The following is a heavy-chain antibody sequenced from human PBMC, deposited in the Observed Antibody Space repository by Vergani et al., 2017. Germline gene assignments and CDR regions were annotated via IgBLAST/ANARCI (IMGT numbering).Heavy chain of an antibody. J-gene: IGHJ4*02. D-gene: IGHD1-26*01. CDR1: GGSISSYC. CDR2: IYYNGNT. CDR3: ARDGESGDLGY. Sequence: QVQLQESGPGLVKPSETLSLTCTVSGGSISSYCWSWIRQPPGKGLEWIGYIYYNGNTNYNPSLKSRVTISVDTSKNQFSLKLSSVTAADTAVYYCARDGESGDLGYWGQGTLVTVSS. V-gene: IGHV4-59*01.